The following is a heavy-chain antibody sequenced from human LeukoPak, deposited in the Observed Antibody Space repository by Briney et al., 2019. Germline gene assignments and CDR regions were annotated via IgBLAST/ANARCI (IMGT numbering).Heavy chain of an antibody. J-gene: IGHJ3*02. D-gene: IGHD5-12*01. CDR2: IYTSGSA. Sequence: SSETLSLTCTVSGGSISSYYWSWIRQPAGKGLEWIGRIYTSGSANYNPSLKSRVTMSVDTSKNQSSLKLSSVTAADTAVYYCARDSGYDHDVDAFDIWGQGTMVTVSS. V-gene: IGHV4-4*07. CDR3: ARDSGYDHDVDAFDI. CDR1: GGSISSYY.